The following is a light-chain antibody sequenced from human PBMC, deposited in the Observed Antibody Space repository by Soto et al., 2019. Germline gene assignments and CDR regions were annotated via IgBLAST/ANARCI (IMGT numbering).Light chain of an antibody. CDR1: QSISSY. CDR2: AAS. J-gene: IGKJ2*01. CDR3: QQSDSTPT. V-gene: IGKV1-39*01. Sequence: DIQMTQSPSSLSASIGCRFTITCRASQSISSYLNWYQQTPGKAPKLLIYAASSLQSGVPSSFSGSASGTDFPLTISHLQPEDSATYYCQQSDSTPTFGQGTKVDIK.